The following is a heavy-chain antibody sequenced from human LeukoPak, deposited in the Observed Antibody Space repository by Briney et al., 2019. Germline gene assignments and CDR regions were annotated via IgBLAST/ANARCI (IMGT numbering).Heavy chain of an antibody. D-gene: IGHD1-26*01. J-gene: IGHJ4*02. Sequence: ASVRVSCKTSGYTFTDYYIHWVRQAPGRRLEWMGRINPRSGGINYAQKFQGRVTMTRDTAISTAYMDLSGLRSDDTAVYYCAREAGGSDTYYLDYWGQGVLVTVPS. CDR2: INPRSGGI. CDR1: GYTFTDYY. CDR3: AREAGGSDTYYLDY. V-gene: IGHV1-2*06.